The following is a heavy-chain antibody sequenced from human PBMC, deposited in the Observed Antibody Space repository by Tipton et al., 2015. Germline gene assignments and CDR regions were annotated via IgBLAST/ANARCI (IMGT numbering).Heavy chain of an antibody. CDR3: ARGRFSGPATLGEYWFDS. D-gene: IGHD1-26*01. Sequence: QSGAEVKKPGSSVKVSCKTSGGTFSTYAISWVRQAPGQGLEWMGGIIPIFGTANYAQKFQGRVTITADKSTSTAYMELSSLRSEDTAVYYCARGRFSGPATLGEYWFDSWGQGTLVTVSS. V-gene: IGHV1-69*06. CDR2: IIPIFGTA. J-gene: IGHJ5*01. CDR1: GGTFSTYA.